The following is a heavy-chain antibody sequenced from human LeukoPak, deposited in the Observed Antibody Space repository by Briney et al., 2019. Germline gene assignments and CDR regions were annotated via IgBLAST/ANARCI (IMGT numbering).Heavy chain of an antibody. CDR2: IGGDGGST. D-gene: IGHD6-19*01. CDR1: GFTFAGFA. Sequence: PGGSWGLSGAASGFTFAGFAMNWVGQAQGKGLEWVSDIGGDGGSTYYADSVKGRFTISRDNSKNTLYLQMNSLRAEDTAVYYCAKDRAVAGTRGVDYWGQGTLVTVSS. CDR3: AKDRAVAGTRGVDY. J-gene: IGHJ4*02. V-gene: IGHV3-23*01.